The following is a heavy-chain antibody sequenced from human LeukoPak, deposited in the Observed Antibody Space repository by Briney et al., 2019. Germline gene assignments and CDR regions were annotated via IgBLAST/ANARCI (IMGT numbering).Heavy chain of an antibody. CDR2: ITGSSGTT. Sequence: GGSLRLSCVASGFTFTNFAMTWVRQPPGKGLEWVSSITGSSGTTYDADSVRGRFTISRDVSKNTLYLQMNGLRAEDTATYYCAKGTAVTPLYYFDYWGQGVLVTVSS. CDR1: GFTFTNFA. D-gene: IGHD4-17*01. J-gene: IGHJ4*02. CDR3: AKGTAVTPLYYFDY. V-gene: IGHV3-23*01.